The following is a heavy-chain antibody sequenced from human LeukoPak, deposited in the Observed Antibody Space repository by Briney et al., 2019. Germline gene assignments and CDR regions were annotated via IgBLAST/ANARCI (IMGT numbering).Heavy chain of an antibody. V-gene: IGHV1-69*05. CDR3: ARGGYSYGLFDP. Sequence: ASVKVSCKASGGTFSSYAISWVRQAPGQGLEWMGGIIPIFGTANYAQKFQGRVTITTDESTSTAYMELSSLGSEDTAVYYCARGGYSYGLFDPWGQGTLVTVSS. D-gene: IGHD5-18*01. CDR2: IIPIFGTA. J-gene: IGHJ5*02. CDR1: GGTFSSYA.